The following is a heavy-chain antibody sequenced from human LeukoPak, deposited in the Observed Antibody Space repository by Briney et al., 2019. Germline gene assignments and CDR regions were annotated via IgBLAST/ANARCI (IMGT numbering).Heavy chain of an antibody. CDR3: AKDNRRYYDILTGYYKSGPNYFDY. CDR2: ISGDGGST. D-gene: IGHD3-9*01. V-gene: IGHV3-43*02. J-gene: IGHJ4*02. Sequence: GGSLRLSCAASGFTFDDYAMHWVRQAPGKGLEWVSLISGDGGSTYYADSVKGRFTISRDNSKNPLYLQMNSLRTEDTALYYCAKDNRRYYDILTGYYKSGPNYFDYWGQGTLATVSS. CDR1: GFTFDDYA.